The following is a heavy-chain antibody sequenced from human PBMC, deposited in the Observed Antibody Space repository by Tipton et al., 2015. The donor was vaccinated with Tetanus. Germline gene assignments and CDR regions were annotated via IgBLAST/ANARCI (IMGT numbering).Heavy chain of an antibody. J-gene: IGHJ6*02. D-gene: IGHD5-24*01. V-gene: IGHV3-21*01. CDR1: GFTFSSYS. CDR2: ISSSSSYI. CDR3: ARDGWLQFESYYYYYGMDA. Sequence: SLRLSCAASGFTFSSYSMNWVRQAPGKGLEWVSSISSSSSYIYYADSVKGRFTISRDNAKNSLYLQMNSLRAEDTAVYYCARDGWLQFESYYYYYGMDAWGQGTTVTVSS.